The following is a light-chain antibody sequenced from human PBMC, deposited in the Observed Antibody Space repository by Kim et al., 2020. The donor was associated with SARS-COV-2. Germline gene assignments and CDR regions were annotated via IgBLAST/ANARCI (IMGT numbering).Light chain of an antibody. CDR1: SSDVGYFNS. J-gene: IGLJ1*01. CDR2: DVS. CDR3: SSHTTSSTYV. Sequence: GHSSPRTWHGTSSDVGYFNSAAWYQLAPGKAPQLIIYDVSERAPGVSNRFSGSQSGNTASLTISGLRAADEADYYCSSHTTSSTYVFGLGTRVTVL. V-gene: IGLV2-14*04.